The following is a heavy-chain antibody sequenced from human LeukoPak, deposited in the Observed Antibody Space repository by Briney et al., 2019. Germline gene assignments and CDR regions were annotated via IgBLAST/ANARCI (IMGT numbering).Heavy chain of an antibody. V-gene: IGHV3-7*01. J-gene: IGHJ6*03. D-gene: IGHD6-19*01. CDR3: ARDEAVSSGWSYYYYYYMDV. CDR2: IKQDGSEK. Sequence: GGSLRLSCAASGFTFSSYWMCWVRQAPGKGLEWVANIKQDGSEKYYVDSVKGRFTISRDNAKNSLYLQMNSLRAEDTAVYYCARDEAVSSGWSYYYYYYMDVWGKGTTVTVSS. CDR1: GFTFSSYW.